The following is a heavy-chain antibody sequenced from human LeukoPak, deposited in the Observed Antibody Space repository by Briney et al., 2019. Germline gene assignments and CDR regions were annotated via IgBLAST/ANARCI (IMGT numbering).Heavy chain of an antibody. CDR2: IYYSGAT. CDR1: GGSTSNYY. D-gene: IGHD3-10*01. J-gene: IGHJ4*02. V-gene: IGHV4-59*08. Sequence: KPSETLSLTCTVSGGSTSNYYWSWIRQPPGKGLEWIGHIYYSGATKYNPSLKSRITISVDTSKNQFSLMLSSVTAADTAVYYCARFGITVVRGGKYYFDYWGQGTLVTVSS. CDR3: ARFGITVVRGGKYYFDY.